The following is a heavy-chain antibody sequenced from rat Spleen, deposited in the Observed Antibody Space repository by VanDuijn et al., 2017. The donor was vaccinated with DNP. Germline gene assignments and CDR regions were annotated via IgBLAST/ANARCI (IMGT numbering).Heavy chain of an antibody. J-gene: IGHJ2*01. D-gene: IGHD1-3*01. CDR2: VSSDGSST. V-gene: IGHV5-7*01. CDR1: GFTFSDSY. Sequence: EVQLVESGGGLVQPGGSLKLSCAASGFTFSDSYMAWVRQAATKGLEWVAAVSSDGSSTYYRDSVKGRFTISRNNAKNTLYLQMDSLRSEDTATYYCARPNFGSPYYFDYWGQGVMVTVSS. CDR3: ARPNFGSPYYFDY.